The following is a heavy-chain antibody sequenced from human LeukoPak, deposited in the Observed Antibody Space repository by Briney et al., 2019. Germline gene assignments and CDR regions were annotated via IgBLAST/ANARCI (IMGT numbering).Heavy chain of an antibody. J-gene: IGHJ4*02. V-gene: IGHV4-59*01. CDR3: ASLGGYYFDY. CDR2: INDSGNT. D-gene: IGHD3-16*01. Sequence: PSETLSLTCTVSGGSISNYVWSWIRQPPGKGLEWIGYINDSGNTKYNPSLESRVTISVDTSKNQSSLNLYSVTAADTAVYYCASLGGYYFDYWGQGTLVTASS. CDR1: GGSISNYV.